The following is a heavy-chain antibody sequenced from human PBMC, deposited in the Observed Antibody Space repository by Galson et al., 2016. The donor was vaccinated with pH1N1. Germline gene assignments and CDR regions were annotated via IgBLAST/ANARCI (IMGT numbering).Heavy chain of an antibody. V-gene: IGHV1-46*03. Sequence: SVKVSCKESGYTFSTYNIHWVRQAPGQGLEWMGIINPSGDTTSYAQKFQGRVTMTRDTSANTVYMELSSLRSEDTAIYYCARDFYSAYAGGRLDYWGQGTLVTVSS. CDR3: ARDFYSAYAGGRLDY. CDR1: GYTFSTYN. D-gene: IGHD5-12*01. J-gene: IGHJ4*02. CDR2: INPSGDTT.